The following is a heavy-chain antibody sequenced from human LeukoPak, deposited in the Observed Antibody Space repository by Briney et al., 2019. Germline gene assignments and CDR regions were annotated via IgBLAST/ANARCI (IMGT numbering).Heavy chain of an antibody. Sequence: GRSLRLSCAASGVTVSNNYLRWVRMAPGKGLDWVSSMYIRGSTTSVDSVTGGCTISRANSKNTSFLHMNIPRVQDTAAYFFARQYCRPWGERTLVPVS. V-gene: IGHV3-66*04. D-gene: IGHD2-8*02. CDR1: GVTVSNNY. J-gene: IGHJ5*02. CDR2: MYIRGST. CDR3: ARQYCRP.